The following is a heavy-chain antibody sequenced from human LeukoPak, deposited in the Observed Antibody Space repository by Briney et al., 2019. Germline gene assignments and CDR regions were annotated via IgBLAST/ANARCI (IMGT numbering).Heavy chain of an antibody. CDR1: GYSFTSYW. Sequence: GESLKISCKGSGYSFTSYWIGWGRQLPGKGLEWMGIIYPGDSDTRYSPSFQGQVTISADKSISTAYLQWSSLEASDTAMYYCARMDQLLFKFDPWGQGTLVTVSS. CDR2: IYPGDSDT. D-gene: IGHD2-2*01. CDR3: ARMDQLLFKFDP. V-gene: IGHV5-51*01. J-gene: IGHJ5*02.